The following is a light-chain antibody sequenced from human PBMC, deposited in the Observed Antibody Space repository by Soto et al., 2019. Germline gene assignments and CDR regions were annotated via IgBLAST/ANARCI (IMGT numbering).Light chain of an antibody. CDR1: QSLVYSDGIAY. V-gene: IGKV2-30*01. Sequence: DVVMTQSPLSLPVTVGQPASISCRSSQSLVYSDGIAYLNWFHQRPGQSPKRLIYRASKRDAGVTDRFSGSVSGTHFTLKITRADAEDLRVYYRMQATHSPPTFGPGTKVEIK. CDR3: MQATHSPPT. J-gene: IGKJ1*01. CDR2: RAS.